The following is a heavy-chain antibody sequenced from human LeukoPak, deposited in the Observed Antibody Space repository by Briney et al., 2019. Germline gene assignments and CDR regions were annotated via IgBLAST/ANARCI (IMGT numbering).Heavy chain of an antibody. CDR1: GGSISSYY. CDR3: ASEQISSNGRGLDY. V-gene: IGHV4-59*12. D-gene: IGHD6-25*01. J-gene: IGHJ4*02. CDR2: IYYSGST. Sequence: PSETLSLTCTVSGGSISSYYWSWIRQPPGKGLEWIGYIYYSGSTNYNPSLKSRVTMSVDTSRNQFSLNLTSVTAADTAVYFCASEQISSNGRGLDYWGQGTLVTVSS.